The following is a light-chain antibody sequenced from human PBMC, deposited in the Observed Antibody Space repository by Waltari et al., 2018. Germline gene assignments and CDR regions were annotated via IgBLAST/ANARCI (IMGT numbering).Light chain of an antibody. J-gene: IGKJ1*01. Sequence: EIVMTQSPATLSVYPGERATLSCRASQSVSNHLAWFQHKPGQAPRLLISGASTRATNVPTRFSGSGSGTAFTLTISSLQSEDFAVYYCQQYNNWPPWTFGPGTKVEIK. CDR3: QQYNNWPPWT. V-gene: IGKV3-15*01. CDR2: GAS. CDR1: QSVSNH.